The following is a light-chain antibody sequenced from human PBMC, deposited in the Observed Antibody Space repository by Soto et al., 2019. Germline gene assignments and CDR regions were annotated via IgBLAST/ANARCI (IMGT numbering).Light chain of an antibody. CDR1: QSISTW. CDR2: AAS. J-gene: IGKJ1*01. V-gene: IGKV1-5*01. CDR3: QQYNSYSGT. Sequence: DIQMTQSPSTLSASVGDRVTITCRAGQSISTWLAWYQQKPGQAPKLLISAASNLESGVPSRFSGSGSGTEFTLTISSLQPDDFATYYCQQYNSYSGTFGQGTKVEIK.